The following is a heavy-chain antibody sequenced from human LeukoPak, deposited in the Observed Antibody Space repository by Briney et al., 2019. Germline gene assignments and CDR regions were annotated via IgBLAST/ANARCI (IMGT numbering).Heavy chain of an antibody. CDR2: IFGTGST. Sequence: PSETLSLTCTVSGGSISNYFWNWIRQPAGRGLEWIGRIFGTGSTNYNPSLKSRVTMSVDTSKNQFSLKLSSVTAADTAVYYCAREMLNTGWYGDDWGQETLVTDSS. J-gene: IGHJ4*02. D-gene: IGHD6-19*01. V-gene: IGHV4-4*07. CDR1: GGSISNYF. CDR3: AREMLNTGWYGDD.